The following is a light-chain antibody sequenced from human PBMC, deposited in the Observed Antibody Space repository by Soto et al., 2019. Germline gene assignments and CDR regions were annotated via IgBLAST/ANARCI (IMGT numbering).Light chain of an antibody. CDR2: DAS. J-gene: IGKJ5*01. V-gene: IGKV3-11*01. Sequence: EIVLTQSPATLSLSPGERATLSCRASQSFSSYLAWYQQKPGQAPRLLIYDASKRATGIPARFSGRGSETDFTLTISSLAPEDIAVYYCQQRSNWPPVITFGQGTRLEIK. CDR1: QSFSSY. CDR3: QQRSNWPPVIT.